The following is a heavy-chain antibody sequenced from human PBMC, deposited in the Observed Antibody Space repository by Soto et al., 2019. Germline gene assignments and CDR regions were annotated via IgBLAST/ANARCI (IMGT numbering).Heavy chain of an antibody. CDR2: IIPIFGTA. CDR1: GGTFSSYA. V-gene: IGHV1-69*12. D-gene: IGHD6-6*01. CDR3: ALAARFNWFDP. Sequence: QVQLVQSGAEVKKPGSSVKVSCKASGGTFSSYAISWVRQAPGQGLEWMGGIIPIFGTANYAQKFQGRATITADESTSTAYMELSSLSSEDTAVYYCALAARFNWFDPWGQGTLVTVSS. J-gene: IGHJ5*02.